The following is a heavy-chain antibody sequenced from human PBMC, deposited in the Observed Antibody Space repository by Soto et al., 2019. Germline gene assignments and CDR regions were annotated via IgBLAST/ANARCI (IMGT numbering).Heavy chain of an antibody. J-gene: IGHJ4*02. Sequence: SETLSLTCTVSGGSISSSSNHWGWIRQPPGKGLEWIGNIYYSGSTNYNPSLKSRVTISVDTSKNQFSLKLSSVTAADTAVYYCARDRGYASAPFDSWGQGTLVTVSS. CDR2: IYYSGST. V-gene: IGHV4-39*07. CDR1: GGSISSSSNH. D-gene: IGHD5-12*01. CDR3: ARDRGYASAPFDS.